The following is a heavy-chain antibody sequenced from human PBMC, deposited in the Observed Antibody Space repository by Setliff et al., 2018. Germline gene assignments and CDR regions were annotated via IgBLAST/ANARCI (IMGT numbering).Heavy chain of an antibody. CDR1: GFTFKNNG. CDR3: VRLGTVAAGD. J-gene: IGHJ4*02. V-gene: IGHV3-20*01. CDR2: INWDGRSI. Sequence: EGPGGSLRLSCAASGFTFKNNGMNWVRQAPGKGLEWVSGINWDGRSIGYADSVKGRFTISRDNAKNSLYLQMNSLRVEDTALYHSVRLGTVAAGDWGQGTLVTVSS. D-gene: IGHD6-19*01.